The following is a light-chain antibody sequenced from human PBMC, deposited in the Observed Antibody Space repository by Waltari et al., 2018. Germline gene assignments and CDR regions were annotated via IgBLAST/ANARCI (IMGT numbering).Light chain of an antibody. J-gene: IGKJ2*01. CDR3: QQYESYAYT. CDR2: DAS. Sequence: DIQMTQSPSTLSVSVGDRGTITCRASQSISTWLAWYQQKAGKAPKLLIYDASTLESGVPSRFSGGGSETEFTLTISSLHPDDFATYYCQQYESYAYTFGQGTKLEMK. V-gene: IGKV1-5*01. CDR1: QSISTW.